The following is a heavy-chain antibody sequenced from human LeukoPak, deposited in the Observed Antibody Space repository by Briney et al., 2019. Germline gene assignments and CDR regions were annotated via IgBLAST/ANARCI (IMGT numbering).Heavy chain of an antibody. Sequence: GGSLRLSCSASGVTFSTYWMHWVRQAPGKGLVWVSRISGDGSSTTYADSVKGRFTISRDNAKNMLYLQMNSLRDEDLAVYYCARGTDFFDYWSQGTLVTVSS. CDR3: ARGTDFFDY. V-gene: IGHV3-74*01. CDR1: GVTFSTYW. D-gene: IGHD1-1*01. J-gene: IGHJ4*02. CDR2: ISGDGSST.